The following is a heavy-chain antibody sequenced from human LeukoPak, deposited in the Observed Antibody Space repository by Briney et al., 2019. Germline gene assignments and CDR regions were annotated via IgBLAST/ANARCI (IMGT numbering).Heavy chain of an antibody. CDR3: VRARYSSAWFDS. CDR2: MNPKTGNT. V-gene: IGHV1-8*01. Sequence: ASVRVSCKASGYIFDRYDINWVRQATGKGLEWMGWMNPKTGNTGFAQTFQGRVNMTSDTPMTTAYMELNNLKSEGTAVYYCVRARYSSAWFDSWGHGALVIVSS. D-gene: IGHD6-25*01. CDR1: GYIFDRYD. J-gene: IGHJ5*01.